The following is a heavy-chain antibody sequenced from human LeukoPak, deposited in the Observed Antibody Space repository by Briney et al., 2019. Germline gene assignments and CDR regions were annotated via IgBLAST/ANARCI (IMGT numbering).Heavy chain of an antibody. Sequence: PGGSLRLSCAASGFTFSSYEMNWVRQAPGKGLEWVSYISSSGSTIYYADSVKGRFTIPRDNAKNSLYLQMNSLRAEDTAVYYCARDRSGGAVAGFRNYYYYYGMDVWGKGTTVTVSS. D-gene: IGHD6-19*01. CDR3: ARDRSGGAVAGFRNYYYYYGMDV. V-gene: IGHV3-48*03. CDR1: GFTFSSYE. CDR2: ISSSGSTI. J-gene: IGHJ6*04.